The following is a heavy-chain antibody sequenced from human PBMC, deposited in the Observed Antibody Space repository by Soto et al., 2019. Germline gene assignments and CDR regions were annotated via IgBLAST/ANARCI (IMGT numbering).Heavy chain of an antibody. CDR2: ISSNGGST. CDR1: GFTFSSYA. J-gene: IGHJ4*02. V-gene: IGHV3-64D*06. Sequence: GGSLRLSCSASGFTFSSYATHWVRQAPGKGLEYVSAISSNGGSTYYADSVKGRFTISRDNSKNTLYLQMSSLRAEDTAVYYCVKSSPSGQNLHPGIAAAALDYWGQGTLVTVSS. D-gene: IGHD6-13*01. CDR3: VKSSPSGQNLHPGIAAAALDY.